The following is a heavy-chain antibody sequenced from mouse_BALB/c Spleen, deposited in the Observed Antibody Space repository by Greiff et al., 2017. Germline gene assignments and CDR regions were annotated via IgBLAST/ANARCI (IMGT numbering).Heavy chain of an antibody. CDR2: ISDGGSYT. CDR1: GFTFSDYY. Sequence: LVESGGGLVKPGGSLKLSCAASGFTFSDYYMYWGRQTSEKRLEWVATISDGGSYTYYPDSVKGRFTISRDNAKNNLYLQMSSLKSEDTAMYYCARGYGYIYAMDYWGQGTSVTVSS. J-gene: IGHJ4*01. D-gene: IGHD1-2*01. CDR3: ARGYGYIYAMDY. V-gene: IGHV5-4*02.